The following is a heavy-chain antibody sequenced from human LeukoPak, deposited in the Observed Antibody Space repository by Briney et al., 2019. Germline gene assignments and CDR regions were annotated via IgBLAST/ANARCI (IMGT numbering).Heavy chain of an antibody. CDR1: GFTFSYYA. V-gene: IGHV3-48*01. D-gene: IGHD3-22*01. CDR3: ARVLHNRNYDGSTYYGY. J-gene: IGHJ4*02. Sequence: PGGCLRLSFAASGFTFSYYAMKWGRQAPGKGLGWDSYMGVGSGNIYYADYLKGRFTISRDNAKNSLYLQMHSLRAEDTAVYYCARVLHNRNYDGSTYYGYWGQGTLVTVSS. CDR2: MGVGSGNI.